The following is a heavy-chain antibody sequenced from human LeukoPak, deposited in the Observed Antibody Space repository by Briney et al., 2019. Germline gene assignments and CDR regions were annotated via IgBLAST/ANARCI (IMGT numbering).Heavy chain of an antibody. CDR3: AKDLRLGELSFDY. Sequence: GGSLRLSCAASGFTFSSYAMSWVRKAPGKGLEWVSAISGSGGSTYYADSVKGRFTISRDNSKNTLYLQMNSLRAEDTAVYYCAKDLRLGELSFDYWGQGTLVTVSS. CDR2: ISGSGGST. D-gene: IGHD3-16*02. V-gene: IGHV3-23*01. CDR1: GFTFSSYA. J-gene: IGHJ4*02.